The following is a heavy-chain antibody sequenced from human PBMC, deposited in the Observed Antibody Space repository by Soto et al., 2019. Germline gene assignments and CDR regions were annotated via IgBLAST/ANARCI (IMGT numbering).Heavy chain of an antibody. CDR1: GGSISSSNW. CDR2: IYHSGST. Sequence: SETLSLTCAVSGGSISSSNWWSWVRQPPGKGLEWIGEIYHSGSTNYNPSLKSRVTISVDTSKNQFSLKLSSVTAADTAVYYCARVYVSNWFDSWGQGTLVTVSS. J-gene: IGHJ5*01. V-gene: IGHV4-4*02. D-gene: IGHD3-16*01. CDR3: ARVYVSNWFDS.